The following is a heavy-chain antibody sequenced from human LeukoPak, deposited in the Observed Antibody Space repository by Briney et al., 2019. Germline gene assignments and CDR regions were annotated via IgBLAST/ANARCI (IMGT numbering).Heavy chain of an antibody. D-gene: IGHD2-15*01. CDR3: ARDQRIVVVVANYYYYYGMDV. CDR1: GYTFSRYG. J-gene: IGHJ6*02. Sequence: ASVKVSCRASGYTFSRYGFGWVRQAPGQGLEWLGWISAYSGNTNYGEKFQGRITMTTETSTSTAYMELRSLRSDDTAVYYCARDQRIVVVVANYYYYYGMDVWGQGTTVTVSS. V-gene: IGHV1-18*01. CDR2: ISAYSGNT.